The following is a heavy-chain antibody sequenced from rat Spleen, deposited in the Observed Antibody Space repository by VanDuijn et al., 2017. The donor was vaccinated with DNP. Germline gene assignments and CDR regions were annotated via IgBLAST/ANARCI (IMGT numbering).Heavy chain of an antibody. CDR2: IISYGSRT. D-gene: IGHD1-11*01. J-gene: IGHJ3*01. CDR1: GFTFSDYY. CDR3: ARPNYGGYEGWFAY. Sequence: EVQLVESGGGLVQPGRSLKLSCAASGFTFSDYYMAWVRQAPTKGLEWVATIISYGSRTYYRDSVKGRFTISRDNAENILYLQMDSLRSEDTATYYCARPNYGGYEGWFAYWGQGTLVTVSS. V-gene: IGHV5-7*01.